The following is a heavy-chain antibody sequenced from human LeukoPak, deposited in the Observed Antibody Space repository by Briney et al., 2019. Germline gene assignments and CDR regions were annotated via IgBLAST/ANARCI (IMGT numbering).Heavy chain of an antibody. CDR1: GFAFSSNA. V-gene: IGHV3-23*01. Sequence: PGGFRRSPVGVPGFAFSSNATTGFGKAPGKGLEWVSAISGSSGSTYYADSVKGRFTISGDNSKHTLYLQMNSLRAEDTAVYYCAKDSYTPGWHYFDYWGQGTLVTVSS. CDR2: ISGSSGST. D-gene: IGHD6-19*01. CDR3: AKDSYTPGWHYFDY. J-gene: IGHJ4*02.